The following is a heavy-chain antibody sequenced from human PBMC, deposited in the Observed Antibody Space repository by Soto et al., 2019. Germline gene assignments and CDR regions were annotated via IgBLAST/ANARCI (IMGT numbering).Heavy chain of an antibody. CDR2: IYYSGST. D-gene: IGHD3-22*01. CDR1: GGSVSSGSYY. J-gene: IGHJ4*02. Sequence: SETLSLTCTVSGGSVSSGSYYWSWIRQPPGKGLEWIGSIYYSGSTYYNPSLKSRVTISVDTSKNQFSLKLSSVTAAVTFVYYCARHASSSGYNYFDFWGQGTLVTVSS. V-gene: IGHV4-39*01. CDR3: ARHASSSGYNYFDF.